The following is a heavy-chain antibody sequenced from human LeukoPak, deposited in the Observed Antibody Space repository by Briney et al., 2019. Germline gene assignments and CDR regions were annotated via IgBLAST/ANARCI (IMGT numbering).Heavy chain of an antibody. J-gene: IGHJ4*02. CDR3: AREGPIEAPDY. CDR2: FYYSGDT. V-gene: IGHV4-59*12. Sequence: SETLSLTCSVSGDSMRGFYWSWIRQPPGKALEWIGYFYYSGDTNYNPALESRLIITVDTSKNQFSLKLSSVTAADTAVYYCAREGPIEAPDYWGQGTLVTVSS. D-gene: IGHD2-21*01. CDR1: GDSMRGFY.